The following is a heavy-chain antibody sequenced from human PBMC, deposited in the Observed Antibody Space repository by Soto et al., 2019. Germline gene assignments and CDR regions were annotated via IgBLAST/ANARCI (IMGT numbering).Heavy chain of an antibody. D-gene: IGHD6-13*01. V-gene: IGHV1-18*01. J-gene: IGHJ6*02. CDR3: ARDDQAAGGYYYYGMDV. CDR2: ISAYNGNT. Sequence: ASVKVSCKASGYTFTSYGISWVRQAPGQGLEWMGWISAYNGNTNYAQKLQGRVTMTTDTSASTAYMELRSLRSDDTAVYYCARDDQAAGGYYYYGMDVWGQGTTVTVSS. CDR1: GYTFTSYG.